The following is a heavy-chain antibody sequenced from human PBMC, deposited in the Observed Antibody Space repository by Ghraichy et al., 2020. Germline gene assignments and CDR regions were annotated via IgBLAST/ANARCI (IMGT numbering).Heavy chain of an antibody. Sequence: GSLRLSCAASGFTFSSYAMSWVRQAPGKGLEWVSGISSSGGTTYYADSVKGRFSISRDNSKNTLYLQMNSLRAEDTAVYYCAKDSSTCETYCYYYGMDVSCNETTVTVSS. CDR3: AKDSSTCETYCYYYGMDV. V-gene: IGHV3-23*01. D-gene: IGHD6-13*01. CDR2: ISSSGGTT. J-gene: IGHJ6*04. CDR1: GFTFSSYA.